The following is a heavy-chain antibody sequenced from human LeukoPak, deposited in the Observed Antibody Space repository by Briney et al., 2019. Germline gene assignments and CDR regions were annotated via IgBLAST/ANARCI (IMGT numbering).Heavy chain of an antibody. CDR2: MNPNSGNT. V-gene: IGHV1-8*01. J-gene: IGHJ6*03. CDR3: ARSVPPGNYYYYYMDV. Sequence: GASVKVSCKASGYTFTSYDINWVRQATGQGLEWMGWMNPNSGNTGYAQKFQGRVTITRNTSISTAYMELSSLRSEDTAVYYCARSVPPGNYYYYYMDVWGKGTTVTVSS. D-gene: IGHD1-14*01. CDR1: GYTFTSYD.